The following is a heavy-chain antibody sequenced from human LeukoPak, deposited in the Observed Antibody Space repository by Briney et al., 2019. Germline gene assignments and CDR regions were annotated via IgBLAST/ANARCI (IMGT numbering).Heavy chain of an antibody. D-gene: IGHD4-17*01. CDR2: IYSGGST. Sequence: PGGSLRLSCAASGFTVSSNYMSWVRQAPGKGLEWVSVIYSGGSTYYADSVRGRFTISRDSSKNTLYLQMYSLRAGDTAVYYCTKVMSTVRFYWYGVDVWGQGTTVTVSS. J-gene: IGHJ6*02. CDR1: GFTVSSNY. V-gene: IGHV3-53*01. CDR3: TKVMSTVRFYWYGVDV.